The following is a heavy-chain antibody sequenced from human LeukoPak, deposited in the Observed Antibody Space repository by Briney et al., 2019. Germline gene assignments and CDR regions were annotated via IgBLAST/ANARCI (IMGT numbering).Heavy chain of an antibody. Sequence: SETLSLTCTVSGGSISGSYWSWLRQPPGKGLEYIGYIFYSGSTNYKPSLKSRVTISVDTSKNQFSLKLTSVTAADTAVYYCATAGPISGRHNYFDSWGQGTLVTVSS. V-gene: IGHV4-59*01. CDR1: GGSISGSY. J-gene: IGHJ4*02. CDR3: ATAGPISGRHNYFDS. D-gene: IGHD3-10*01. CDR2: IFYSGST.